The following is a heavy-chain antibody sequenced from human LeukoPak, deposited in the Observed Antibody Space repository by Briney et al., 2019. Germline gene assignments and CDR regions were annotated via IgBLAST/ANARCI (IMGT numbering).Heavy chain of an antibody. Sequence: TSETLSLTCTVSGGSVSSGGYYWGWIRQPPGKGLEWIGHMNYSGTTFHNPSLKSRVTISIDTSKIQFSLKLSSVTAEDTAVYYCTSYTSGVQLRFLELTQEWGQGTVVTVSS. CDR1: GGSVSSGGYY. J-gene: IGHJ4*02. V-gene: IGHV4-31*03. CDR3: TSYTSGVQLRFLELTQE. CDR2: MNYSGTT. D-gene: IGHD3-3*01.